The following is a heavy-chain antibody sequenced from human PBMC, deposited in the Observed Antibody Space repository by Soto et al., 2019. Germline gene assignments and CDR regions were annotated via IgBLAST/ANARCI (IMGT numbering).Heavy chain of an antibody. CDR2: IYYSGST. Sequence: QVQLQESGPGLVKPSQTLSLTCTVSGGSISSGGYYWSWIRQHPGKGLEWIGYIYYSGSTYYNPSLKSRVTISVDTSKNQFSLKLSSVTAADTAVYYCAGSQYCSGGSCYSRTYYFDYWGQGTLVTVSS. V-gene: IGHV4-31*03. CDR1: GGSISSGGYY. J-gene: IGHJ4*02. CDR3: AGSQYCSGGSCYSRTYYFDY. D-gene: IGHD2-15*01.